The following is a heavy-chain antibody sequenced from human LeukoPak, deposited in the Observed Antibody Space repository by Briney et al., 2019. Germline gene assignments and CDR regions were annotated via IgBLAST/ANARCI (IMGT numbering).Heavy chain of an antibody. J-gene: IGHJ5*02. V-gene: IGHV1-69*04. Sequence: SVKVSCKASGGTFSSYAISWVRQAPGQGLEWMGRIIPILGIANYAQKFQGRVTITADKSTSTAYMELSSLRSEDTAVYYCARDCGLNWFDPWGQGTLVTVSS. CDR2: IIPILGIA. D-gene: IGHD2-21*01. CDR3: ARDCGLNWFDP. CDR1: GGTFSSYA.